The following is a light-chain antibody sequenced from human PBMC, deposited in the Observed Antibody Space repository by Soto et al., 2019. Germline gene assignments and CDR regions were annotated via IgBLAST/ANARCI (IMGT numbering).Light chain of an antibody. CDR1: SANIGSNT. V-gene: IGLV1-44*01. Sequence: QSVLTQPPSASGTPGQRVTISCSGSSANIGSNTVNWYQQLPGTAPKLLIYSNNQRPSGVPDRFSGSKSGTSASLAISGLQSEDEADYYCAAWDDSLNGLYVFXTGTKLTVL. CDR3: AAWDDSLNGLYV. CDR2: SNN. J-gene: IGLJ1*01.